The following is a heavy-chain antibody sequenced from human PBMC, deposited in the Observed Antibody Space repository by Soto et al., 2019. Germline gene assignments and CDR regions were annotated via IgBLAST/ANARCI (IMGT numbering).Heavy chain of an antibody. J-gene: IGHJ5*02. CDR2: INQDGSVK. D-gene: IGHD2-15*01. Sequence: EVQLVESGGGLVQPGGSLRLSCAASGFTLSSYWMTWVRQAPGKGLEWVANINQDGSVKYYVDSVKGRFTISRDNAKNSLYLQMNSLRADDTAVYFCGGQIAGYNSTWGQGTLVAVSS. V-gene: IGHV3-7*05. CDR1: GFTLSSYW. CDR3: GGQIAGYNST.